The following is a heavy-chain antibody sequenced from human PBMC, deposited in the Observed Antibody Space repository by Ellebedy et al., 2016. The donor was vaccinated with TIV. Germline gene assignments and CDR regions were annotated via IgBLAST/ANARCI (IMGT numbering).Heavy chain of an antibody. Sequence: AASVKVSCKASGYTFTGYYMHWVRQAPGQGLEWMGWINPNSGGTNYAQKFQGRVTLTTDASISTAYMELSRLTSDDTAVYYCARDTGSYPNWIDPWGQGTLVTVSS. CDR1: GYTFTGYY. CDR2: INPNSGGT. D-gene: IGHD1-26*01. J-gene: IGHJ5*02. V-gene: IGHV1-2*02. CDR3: ARDTGSYPNWIDP.